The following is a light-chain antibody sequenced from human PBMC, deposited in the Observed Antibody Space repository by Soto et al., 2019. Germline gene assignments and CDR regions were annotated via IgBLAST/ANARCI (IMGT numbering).Light chain of an antibody. J-gene: IGKJ1*01. CDR2: AAS. CDR1: QSVISNY. Sequence: EVVLTHSPGTVSLSPGERVTLSCRASQSVISNYLAWYQQRPGQAPRLLIYAASSRATGIPDRFSGSGSGTDFTLSISRLEPEDFAVYYSQQYGSSLTWTFGQGTKVE. CDR3: QQYGSSLTWT. V-gene: IGKV3-20*01.